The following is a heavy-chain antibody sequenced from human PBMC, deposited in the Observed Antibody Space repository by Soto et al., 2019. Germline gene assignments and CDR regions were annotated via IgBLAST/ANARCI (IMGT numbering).Heavy chain of an antibody. Sequence: GASVKVSCKASGFTFTSSAVQWVRQARGQRLEWIGWIVVGSGNTNYAQKFQERVTITRDMSTSTAYMELSSLRSEDTAVYYCAADRFGYCSSTSCPNYGMDVWGQGTTVTVSS. CDR2: IVVGSGNT. CDR3: AADRFGYCSSTSCPNYGMDV. J-gene: IGHJ6*02. V-gene: IGHV1-58*01. D-gene: IGHD2-2*01. CDR1: GFTFTSSA.